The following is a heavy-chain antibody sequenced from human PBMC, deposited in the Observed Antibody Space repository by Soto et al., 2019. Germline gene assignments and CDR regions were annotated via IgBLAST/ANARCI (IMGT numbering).Heavy chain of an antibody. CDR2: IYYRGNT. CDR3: AREGGGYCSGGSCQVDY. J-gene: IGHJ4*02. V-gene: IGHV4-39*02. CDR1: GGSISSSSYY. D-gene: IGHD2-15*01. Sequence: QLQLQESGPGLVKPSETLSLTCTVSGGSISSSSYYWGWIRQPPGKGLEWIGSIYYRGNTYYNPSLKSRVPLSVDMSKNQFSLKLSSVTAAATAVYYCAREGGGYCSGGSCQVDYWGQGTLVSVSS.